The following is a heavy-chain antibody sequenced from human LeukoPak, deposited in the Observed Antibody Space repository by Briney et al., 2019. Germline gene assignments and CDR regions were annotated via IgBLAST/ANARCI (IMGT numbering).Heavy chain of an antibody. J-gene: IGHJ4*02. CDR2: IYYSGST. CDR1: GGSISSSSYY. D-gene: IGHD5-12*01. V-gene: IGHV4-39*01. Sequence: PSETLSLTCTVSGGSISSSSYYWGWIRQPPGKGLEWIGSIYYSGSTYYNPSLKSRVTISVDTSKNQFSLKLSSVTAADTAVYYCARSYSGYGLAGCWGQGTLVTVSS. CDR3: ARSYSGYGLAGC.